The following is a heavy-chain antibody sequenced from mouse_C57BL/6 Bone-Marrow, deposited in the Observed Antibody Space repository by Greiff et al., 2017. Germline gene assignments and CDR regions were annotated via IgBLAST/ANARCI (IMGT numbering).Heavy chain of an antibody. CDR1: GFSFNTYA. Sequence: DVKLVESGGGLVQPKGSLKLSCAASGFSFNTYAMNWVRQAPGKGLEWVARIRSKSNNYATYYADSVKDRFTISRDDSESMLYLQMNNLKTEDTAMYYCVRGRFLFAYWGQGTLVTVSA. CDR3: VRGRFLFAY. CDR2: IRSKSNNYAT. V-gene: IGHV10-1*01. J-gene: IGHJ3*01.